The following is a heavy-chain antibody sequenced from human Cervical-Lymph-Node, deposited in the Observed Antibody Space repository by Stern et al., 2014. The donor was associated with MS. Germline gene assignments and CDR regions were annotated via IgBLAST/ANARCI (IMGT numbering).Heavy chain of an antibody. CDR3: AREIPGIAAAAY. CDR1: GYTFTGFY. J-gene: IGHJ4*02. Sequence: VQLVESGAEVKKPGASVKVSCKASGYTFTGFYMHWVRQAPGQGLAWMGRINPNGGDTTYVQKFQGRVTMTRDTSISTASMELSRLRSDDTAVYYCAREIPGIAAAAYWGQGTLVTVSS. D-gene: IGHD6-13*01. V-gene: IGHV1-2*06. CDR2: INPNGGDT.